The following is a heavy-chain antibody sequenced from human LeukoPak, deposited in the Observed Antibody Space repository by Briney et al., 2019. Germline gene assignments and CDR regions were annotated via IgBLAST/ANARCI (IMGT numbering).Heavy chain of an antibody. CDR1: GFTFSSYP. Sequence: GGSLRLSCAASGFTFSSYPMHWVRQAPGKGLEWVAVISYDGSDKHYADPVKGRFTISRDNSQNTLYLQMNSLRAEDTAVYYCAREGSSGYYPYWGQGILVTVSS. CDR3: AREGSSGYYPY. J-gene: IGHJ4*02. V-gene: IGHV3-30-3*01. D-gene: IGHD3-22*01. CDR2: ISYDGSDK.